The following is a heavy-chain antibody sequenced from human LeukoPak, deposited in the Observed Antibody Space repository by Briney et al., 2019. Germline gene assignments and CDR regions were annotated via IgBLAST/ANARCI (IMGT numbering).Heavy chain of an antibody. Sequence: PGRSLRLSCAASGFTFSSYAMHWVRQAPGKGLEWVAVISYDGSNKYYADSVKGRFTISRDNAKNSLYLQMNGLRAEDTAVYYCARDRNTDFWSGYYTNYFDYWGQGTLVTVSS. CDR1: GFTFSSYA. D-gene: IGHD3-3*01. V-gene: IGHV3-30*04. CDR3: ARDRNTDFWSGYYTNYFDY. J-gene: IGHJ4*02. CDR2: ISYDGSNK.